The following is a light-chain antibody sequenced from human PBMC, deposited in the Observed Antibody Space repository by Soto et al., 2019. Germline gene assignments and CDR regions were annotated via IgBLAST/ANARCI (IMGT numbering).Light chain of an antibody. CDR3: SSYTTSNTPLYV. Sequence: QSALTQPASVSGSPGQSITISCTGTSSDTAGYNYVSWYQQHPGKAPKLMIYEVSNRPSGVSNRFSGSQSGNTASLTISGLQAEDAANYYCSSYTTSNTPLYVFGIGTKLTVL. CDR2: EVS. V-gene: IGLV2-14*01. J-gene: IGLJ1*01. CDR1: SSDTAGYNY.